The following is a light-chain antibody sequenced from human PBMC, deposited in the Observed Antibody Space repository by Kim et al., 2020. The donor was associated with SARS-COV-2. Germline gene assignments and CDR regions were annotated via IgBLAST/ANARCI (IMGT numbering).Light chain of an antibody. CDR2: DVI. CDR1: GNDVGYYNY. Sequence: QSDLTQPRSVSGSPGQSVTISCTGSGNDVGYYNYVSWYQQHPGKVPKLIIFDVIKRPSGVPNRFSGSKSGNTASLTISGLQPEDEADYYCCSYGGNNDLLFGGGTQLTVL. J-gene: IGLJ3*02. CDR3: CSYGGNNDLL. V-gene: IGLV2-11*01.